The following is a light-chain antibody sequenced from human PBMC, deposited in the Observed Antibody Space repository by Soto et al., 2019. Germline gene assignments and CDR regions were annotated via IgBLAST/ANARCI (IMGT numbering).Light chain of an antibody. V-gene: IGLV2-14*01. CDR3: SSYTSSTASYV. J-gene: IGLJ1*01. CDR1: SRDVVGYNY. Sequence: QSVLTQPASVSGSPGQSIAISCTGTSRDVVGYNYVSWYQQHPGKAPKLMIYEVSNRPSGVSNRFAGAKSGNTASLTISGLQAEDEADYYCSSYTSSTASYVVGTGTKLTVL. CDR2: EVS.